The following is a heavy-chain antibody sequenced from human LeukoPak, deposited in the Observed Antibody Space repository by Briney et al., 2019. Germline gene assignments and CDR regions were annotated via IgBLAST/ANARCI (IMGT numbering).Heavy chain of an antibody. D-gene: IGHD3-9*01. CDR2: IYYSGST. CDR1: GGSIRGYY. CDR3: ARHEYDSGSLPYFDY. Sequence: SETLSLTCTVSGGSIRGYYWSWIRQPPGKGLEWIGYIYYSGSTNYNPSLKSRVTISVDTSKNQFSLKLSAVTAADTAVYYCARHEYDSGSLPYFDYWGQGTLVTVSS. J-gene: IGHJ4*02. V-gene: IGHV4-59*08.